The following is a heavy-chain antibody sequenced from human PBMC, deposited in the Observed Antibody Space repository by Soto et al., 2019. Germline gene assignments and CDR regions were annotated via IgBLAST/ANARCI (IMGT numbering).Heavy chain of an antibody. CDR1: GGSISSYY. Sequence: PSETLSLTCTVSGGSISSYYWSWIRQPPGKGLEWIGYIYYSGSTNYNPSLKSRVTISVDTSKNQFSLKLSSVTAADTAAYYCARVGSAEEYQLLSTANYGMDVWGQGTTVTVSS. V-gene: IGHV4-59*01. CDR3: ARVGSAEEYQLLSTANYGMDV. CDR2: IYYSGST. J-gene: IGHJ6*02. D-gene: IGHD2-2*01.